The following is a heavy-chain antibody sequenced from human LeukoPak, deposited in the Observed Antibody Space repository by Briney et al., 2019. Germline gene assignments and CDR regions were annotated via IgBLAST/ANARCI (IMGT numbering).Heavy chain of an antibody. CDR1: GFTFSSYS. D-gene: IGHD3-3*01. Sequence: GGSLRLSCAASGFTFSSYSMNWVRQAPGKGLEWVSSISSSSSYIYYADSVKGRFTISRDNAKNSLYLQMNSLRAEDTAVYYCARRSWSGYLDNWFDPWGQGTLVTVSS. J-gene: IGHJ5*02. V-gene: IGHV3-21*01. CDR2: ISSSSSYI. CDR3: ARRSWSGYLDNWFDP.